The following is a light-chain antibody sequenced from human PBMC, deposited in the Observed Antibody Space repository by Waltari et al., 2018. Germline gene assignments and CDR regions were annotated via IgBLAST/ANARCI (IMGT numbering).Light chain of an antibody. CDR1: QSVGRS. CDR2: DAS. V-gene: IGKV3-20*01. Sequence: EIVLTQSPGTLSLSPGERATLSCRASQSVGRSLGWYQQKTGQAPRLLIYDASTRATGIPGRFSGSGSGTDFSLTISRLEPEDFAVYYCQIYVHLPATFGQGTKVEI. J-gene: IGKJ1*01. CDR3: QIYVHLPAT.